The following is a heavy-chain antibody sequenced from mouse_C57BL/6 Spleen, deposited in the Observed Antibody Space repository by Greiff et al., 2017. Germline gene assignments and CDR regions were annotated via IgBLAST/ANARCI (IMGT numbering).Heavy chain of an antibody. J-gene: IGHJ3*01. V-gene: IGHV1-81*01. CDR1: GYTFTSYG. D-gene: IGHD2-4*01. Sequence: QVQLQQSGAELARPGASVKLSCKASGYTFTSYGISWVKQRTGQGLEWIGEIYPRSGNTYYNEKFKGKATLTADKSSSTAYMELRSLTSEDSAVYFCARSGDYDERKTFAYWGQGTLVTVSA. CDR2: IYPRSGNT. CDR3: ARSGDYDERKTFAY.